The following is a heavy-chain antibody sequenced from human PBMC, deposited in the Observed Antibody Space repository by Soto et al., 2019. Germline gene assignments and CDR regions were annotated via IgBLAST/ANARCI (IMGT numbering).Heavy chain of an antibody. CDR2: INAGNGNT. CDR1: GDTFTRYA. V-gene: IGHV1-3*01. J-gene: IGHJ4*02. CDR3: ARVGTYYDSFDY. Sequence: GTSVKVSCKASGDTFTRYAMHWVRQAPGQRLEWMGWINAGNGNTKYSQKFQDRVTITRDTSASTAYMELSSLRSEDTAVYYCARVGTYYDSFDYWGQGTLVTVSS. D-gene: IGHD3-22*01.